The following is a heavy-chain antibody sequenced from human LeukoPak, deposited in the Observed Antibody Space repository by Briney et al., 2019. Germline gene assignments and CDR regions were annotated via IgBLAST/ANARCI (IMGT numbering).Heavy chain of an antibody. J-gene: IGHJ6*03. V-gene: IGHV4-4*07. CDR1: GGSISSYY. Sequence: SETPSLTCTVSGGSISSYYWSWIRQPAGKGLEWIGRIYTSGSTNYNPSLKSRVTMSVDTSKNQFSLKLSSVTAADTAVYYCARVQARDYYYYYYMDVWGKGTTVTVSS. CDR3: ARVQARDYYYYYYMDV. D-gene: IGHD3-10*01. CDR2: IYTSGST.